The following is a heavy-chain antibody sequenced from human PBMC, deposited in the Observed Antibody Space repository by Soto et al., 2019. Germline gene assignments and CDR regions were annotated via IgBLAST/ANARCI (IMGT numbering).Heavy chain of an antibody. CDR1: GYTFTAYY. CDR3: AKESSSGWSPFDS. J-gene: IGHJ4*02. Sequence: ASVKVSRKASGYTFTAYYIHWVRQAPGLGLQWMGWINPSSGGAIYAQKFQGRVTLTRDTSITTAYMEVSGLRSDDTAIYYCAKESSSGWSPFDSWGQGTLVTVSS. V-gene: IGHV1-2*02. CDR2: INPSSGGA. D-gene: IGHD6-19*01.